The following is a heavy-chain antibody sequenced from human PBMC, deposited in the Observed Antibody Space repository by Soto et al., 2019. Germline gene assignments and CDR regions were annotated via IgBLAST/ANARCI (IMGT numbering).Heavy chain of an antibody. CDR1: GFIFSNYD. J-gene: IGHJ5*02. CDR2: VSKDVNSK. V-gene: IGHV3-30-3*01. Sequence: QLVESGGGVVQPGRSLRLSCAASGFIFSNYDMHWVRQAPGKGLEWVAVVSKDVNSKYYVGSVQGRFTISRDNSKNTLYIQMNSLRAEDTAMYYCTRGIKGGLDPWGQGTLVTVSA. CDR3: TRGIKGGLDP.